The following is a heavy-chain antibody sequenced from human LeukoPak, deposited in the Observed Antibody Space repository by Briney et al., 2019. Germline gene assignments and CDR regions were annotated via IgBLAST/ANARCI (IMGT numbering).Heavy chain of an antibody. CDR2: INSDGSWT. D-gene: IGHD2/OR15-2a*01. CDR3: VSFYETY. Sequence: GGSLRLSCAASGNYWMHWVRQAPGKGLVWVSHINSDGSWTSYADSVKGRFTISKDNAKNTVYLQMNSLRAEETAVYYCVSFYETYWGRGTLVTVSS. J-gene: IGHJ4*02. CDR1: GNYW. V-gene: IGHV3-74*01.